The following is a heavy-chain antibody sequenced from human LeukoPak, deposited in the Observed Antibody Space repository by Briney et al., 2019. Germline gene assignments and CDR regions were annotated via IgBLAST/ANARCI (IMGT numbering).Heavy chain of an antibody. CDR1: GYTFTSYD. Sequence: ASVKVSCKASGYTFTSYDINWVRQATGQGLEWMGRMNPNSGNTGYAQKFQGRVTMTRNTSISTAYMELSSLRSEDTAVYYCARGYRGSTPFDYWGQGTLVTVSS. CDR2: MNPNSGNT. D-gene: IGHD1-26*01. J-gene: IGHJ4*02. CDR3: ARGYRGSTPFDY. V-gene: IGHV1-8*01.